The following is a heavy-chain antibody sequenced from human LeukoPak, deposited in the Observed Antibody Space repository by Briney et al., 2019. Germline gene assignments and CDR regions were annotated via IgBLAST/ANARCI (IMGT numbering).Heavy chain of an antibody. J-gene: IGHJ4*02. CDR1: GFTFDDYA. CDR3: AKDHYYGSGSYSRWVYFDY. CDR2: ISWDGGST. D-gene: IGHD3-10*01. V-gene: IGHV3-43*02. Sequence: GGSLRLSCAASGFTFDDYAMQWVRQAPGKGLEWVSLISWDGGSTYYADSVKGRFTISRDNSKNSLYLQMNSLRTEDTALYFCAKDHYYGSGSYSRWVYFDYWGQGTLVTVSS.